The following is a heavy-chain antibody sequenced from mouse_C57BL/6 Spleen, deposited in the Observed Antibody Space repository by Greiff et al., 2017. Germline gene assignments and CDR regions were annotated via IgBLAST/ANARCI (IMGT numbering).Heavy chain of an antibody. CDR2: IWPDGST. V-gene: IGHV2-6-1*01. D-gene: IGHD1-1*01. J-gene: IGHJ4*01. CDR3: ARHGSSLYYGAMDY. Sequence: VKLMESGPGLVAPSQSLSITCTVSGFSLTSYGVHWVRQPPGQGLEWLVVIWPDGSTTYNSALNSSLSISKDNSKSQVFSKMNSLQTDATAMYACARHGSSLYYGAMDYWGQGTSVTVSS. CDR1: GFSLTSYG.